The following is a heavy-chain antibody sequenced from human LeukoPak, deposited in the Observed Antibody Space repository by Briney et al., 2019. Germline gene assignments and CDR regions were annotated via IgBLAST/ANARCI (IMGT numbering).Heavy chain of an antibody. CDR2: TSGSGYTP. CDR1: GFTFSDYA. CDR3: VKDRGYCSSSSCYGFDY. J-gene: IGHJ4*02. V-gene: IGHV3-23*01. D-gene: IGHD2-2*01. Sequence: GGSLRLSCAASGFTFSDYAMTWVRQAPGKGLDWVSTTSGSGYTPYYTDSVKGRLTISRDNSKNTLFLQMNSLRVEDTAVYYCVKDRGYCSSSSCYGFDYWGQGTLVTVSS.